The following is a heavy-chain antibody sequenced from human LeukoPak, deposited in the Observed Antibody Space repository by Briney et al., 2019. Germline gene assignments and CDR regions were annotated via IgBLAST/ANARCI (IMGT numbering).Heavy chain of an antibody. J-gene: IGHJ4*02. CDR2: ISGSGGST. CDR3: AKDFPLGYYDSSGYLDY. CDR1: GFTFSSYA. D-gene: IGHD3-22*01. V-gene: IGHV3-23*01. Sequence: GGSLRLSCAASGFTFSSYAMSWVRQAPGKGLEWVSAISGSGGSTYYADSVKGRFTISRDNSKNTLYLQMNSLRAEDTAVYYCAKDFPLGYYDSSGYLDYWGQGTLVTVPS.